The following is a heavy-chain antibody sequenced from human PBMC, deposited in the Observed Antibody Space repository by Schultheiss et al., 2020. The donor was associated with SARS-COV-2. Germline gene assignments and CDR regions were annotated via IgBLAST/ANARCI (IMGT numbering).Heavy chain of an antibody. CDR2: IYYSGST. V-gene: IGHV4-59*12. CDR1: GGSISSYY. J-gene: IGHJ5*02. CDR3: ARDRYGSGYSDESERSS. Sequence: SETLSLTCTVSGGSISSYYWSWIRQPPGKGLEWIGSIYYSGSTYYNPSLKSRVTISVDTSKNQFSLKLSSVTAADTAVYYCARDRYGSGYSDESERSSWGQGTLVTVSS. D-gene: IGHD3-10*01.